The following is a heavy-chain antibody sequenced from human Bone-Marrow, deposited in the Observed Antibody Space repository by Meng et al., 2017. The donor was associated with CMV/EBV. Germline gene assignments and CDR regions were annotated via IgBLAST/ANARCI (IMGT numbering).Heavy chain of an antibody. J-gene: IGHJ6*02. D-gene: IGHD3-10*01. CDR2: ISGYNGNT. CDR3: ARLKGMVRGIYGMDV. Sequence: ASVKVSCKASGYTFTTYGISWVRQAPGQGLEWMGWISGYNGNTNNAQKFQGRVTMTTDTSSTTAYMELRSLRSDDTAMYYCARLKGMVRGIYGMDVWGQGTTVTVSS. CDR1: GYTFTTYG. V-gene: IGHV1-18*01.